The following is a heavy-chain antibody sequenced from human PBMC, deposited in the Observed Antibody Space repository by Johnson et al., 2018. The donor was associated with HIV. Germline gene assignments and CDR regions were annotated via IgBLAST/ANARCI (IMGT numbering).Heavy chain of an antibody. CDR2: IKQDGSEK. CDR3: ARDGRKLTYYYDSSGYDDAFDI. CDR1: GFTFSSYW. D-gene: IGHD3-22*01. Sequence: EVQLVESGGGLVQPGGSLRLSCAASGFTFSSYWMSWVRQAPGKGLEWVANIKQDGSEKYYVDSVKGRFTISRGNAKNSLYLQMNSLRVEDTAVYYCARDGRKLTYYYDSSGYDDAFDIWGQGTMVTVSS. J-gene: IGHJ3*02. V-gene: IGHV3-7*01.